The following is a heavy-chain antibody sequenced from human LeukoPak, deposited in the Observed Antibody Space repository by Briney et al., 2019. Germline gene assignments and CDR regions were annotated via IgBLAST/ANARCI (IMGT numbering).Heavy chain of an antibody. Sequence: PGGSLRLSCAASGLSFSTFGMSWVRHAPGKGLVWFSSLSGSGGSTYYAESLKGRFTISRDNSNNMLYLQMNSLRGEDTAVYYCAKGGLRARYYYMDVWGKGTPVTISS. CDR3: AKGGLRARYYYMDV. CDR2: LSGSGGST. D-gene: IGHD5/OR15-5a*01. J-gene: IGHJ6*03. CDR1: GLSFSTFG. V-gene: IGHV3-23*01.